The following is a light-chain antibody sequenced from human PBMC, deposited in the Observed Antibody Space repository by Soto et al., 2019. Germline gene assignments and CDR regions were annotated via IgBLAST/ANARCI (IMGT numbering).Light chain of an antibody. Sequence: QSVLTQPASVSGSPGQSITISCTGTSNDDGSYNFVSWYQQHAGTAPKLIIYQVTNRPSGVSDRFSASKSGDTASLTISGLQAEDEAFYYCSSYTAFSTDILFGGGTKLTVL. J-gene: IGLJ2*01. V-gene: IGLV2-14*01. CDR1: SNDDGSYNF. CDR3: SSYTAFSTDIL. CDR2: QVT.